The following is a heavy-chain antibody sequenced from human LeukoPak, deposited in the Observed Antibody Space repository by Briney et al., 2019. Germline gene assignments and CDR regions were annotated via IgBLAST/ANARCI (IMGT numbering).Heavy chain of an antibody. CDR3: ARVVASTSIDS. CDR2: IYYSGST. V-gene: IGHV4-39*01. J-gene: IGHJ4*02. D-gene: IGHD2-15*01. CDR1: GGSISSSSYY. Sequence: SETLSLTCTVSGGSISSSSYYWGWIRQPPGKGLEWIGSIYYSGSTYYNPSLKSRFTISVDTSTNRFSLKLTSVTAADTALYYCARVVASTSIDSWGQGTLVTVSS.